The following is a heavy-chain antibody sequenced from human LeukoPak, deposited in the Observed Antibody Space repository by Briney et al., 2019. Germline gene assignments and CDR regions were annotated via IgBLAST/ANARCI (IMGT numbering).Heavy chain of an antibody. V-gene: IGHV1-69*06. Sequence: SVKVSCKASGGTFSSYAISWLRQAPGQGLEWMGGIIPIFGTANYAQKFQGRVTITADKSTSTAYMELSSLRSEDTAVYYCATLGYDFWSGYYIWFDPWGQGTLVTVSS. CDR2: IIPIFGTA. D-gene: IGHD3-3*01. CDR1: GGTFSSYA. J-gene: IGHJ5*02. CDR3: ATLGYDFWSGYYIWFDP.